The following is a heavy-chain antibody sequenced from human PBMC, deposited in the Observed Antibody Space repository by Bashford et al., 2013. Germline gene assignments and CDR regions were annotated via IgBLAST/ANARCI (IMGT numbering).Heavy chain of an antibody. CDR3: ARGPVITFGGVIVPVDY. V-gene: IGHV4-34*01. CDR2: INHSGST. D-gene: IGHD3-16*02. Sequence: SSETLSLTCAVYGGSFSGYYWSWIRQPPGKGLEWIGEINHSGSTNYNPSLKSRVTISVDTSKNQFSLKLSSVTAADTAVYYCARGPVITFGGVIVPVDYWGQGTLVTVSS. CDR1: GGSFSGYY. J-gene: IGHJ4*02.